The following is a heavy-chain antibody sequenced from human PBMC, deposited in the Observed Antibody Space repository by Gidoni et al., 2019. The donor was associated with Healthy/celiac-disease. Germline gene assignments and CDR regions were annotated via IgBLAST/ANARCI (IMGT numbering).Heavy chain of an antibody. CDR3: AREAKSTVTTRVRGDYYYYGMDV. J-gene: IGHJ6*02. D-gene: IGHD4-17*01. V-gene: IGHV4-4*07. CDR1: GGSISSYY. Sequence: QVQLQESGPGLVKPSETLSLTCTVSGGSISSYYWSWIRQPAGKGLEWIGRIYTSGSTNYNPSLKSRVTMSVDTSKNQFSLKLSSVTAADTAVYYCAREAKSTVTTRVRGDYYYYGMDVWGQGTTVTVSS. CDR2: IYTSGST.